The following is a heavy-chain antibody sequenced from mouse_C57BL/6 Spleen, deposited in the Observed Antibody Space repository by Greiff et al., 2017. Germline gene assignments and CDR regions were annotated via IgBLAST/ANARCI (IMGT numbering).Heavy chain of an antibody. Sequence: EVQLQQSGGGLVQPGGSLSLSCAASGFTFTDYYMSWVRQPPGKALEWLGFIRNKANGYTTEYSASVKGRFTISRDNSQSILYLQMNALRAEDSATYYCARTSLSYGNYWFAYWGQGTLVTVSA. D-gene: IGHD2-1*01. V-gene: IGHV7-3*01. J-gene: IGHJ3*01. CDR1: GFTFTDYY. CDR2: IRNKANGYTT. CDR3: ARTSLSYGNYWFAY.